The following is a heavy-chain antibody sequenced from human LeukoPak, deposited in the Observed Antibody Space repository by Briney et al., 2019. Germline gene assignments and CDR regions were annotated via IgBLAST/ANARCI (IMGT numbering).Heavy chain of an antibody. CDR1: GFTFSSYG. Sequence: PGRSLRLSCAASGFTFSSYGMHWVRQAPGKGLEWVSSISGSRTYIFYADSVKGRFTISRDNAKNSLYLQMNSLRAEDTAVYYCARWGFSYGSDYWGQGTLVTVSS. CDR3: ARWGFSYGSDY. D-gene: IGHD5-18*01. J-gene: IGHJ4*02. V-gene: IGHV3-21*01. CDR2: ISGSRTYI.